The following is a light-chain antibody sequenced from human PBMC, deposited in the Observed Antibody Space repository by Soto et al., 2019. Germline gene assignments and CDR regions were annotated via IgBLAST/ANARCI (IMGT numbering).Light chain of an antibody. J-gene: IGKJ4*01. V-gene: IGKV3-20*01. CDR3: QQYGSSPPLT. CDR2: RAS. CDR1: QSVSSSY. Sequence: DIVLTQSPGTLSLSPGERATLSCRASQSVSSSYLAWYQQKPGQAPRLLIHRASSRATGIPDRFSGSGSGTDFTLTISRLEPEDFAVYYCQQYGSSPPLTFGGGTKVDIK.